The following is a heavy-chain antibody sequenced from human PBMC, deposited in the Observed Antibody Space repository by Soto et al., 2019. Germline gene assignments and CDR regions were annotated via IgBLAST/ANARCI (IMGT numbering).Heavy chain of an antibody. Sequence: GGSLRLSCAASGFTFSSYSMNWVRQAPGKGLEWVSYISSSSSTIYYADSVKGRFTISRDNAKNSLYLQVNSLRTEDTAVYYCARDGGQQWGQGTLVTISS. CDR1: GFTFSSYS. V-gene: IGHV3-48*04. CDR3: ARDGGQQ. CDR2: ISSSSSTI. D-gene: IGHD3-16*01. J-gene: IGHJ4*02.